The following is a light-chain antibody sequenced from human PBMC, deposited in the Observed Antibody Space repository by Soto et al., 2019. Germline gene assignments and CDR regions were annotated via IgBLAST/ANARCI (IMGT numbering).Light chain of an antibody. J-gene: IGLJ3*02. V-gene: IGLV2-14*01. Sequence: QSVLTQPASVSGSPGQSITISCTGTSNDVGGYNYVSWYQQHPGKAPKLMIYEVSNWPSGVSNRFSGSKSGNTASLTISGLQAEDEADYYCSSYTNSNTQVCGGGTKLTVL. CDR3: SSYTNSNTQV. CDR1: SNDVGGYNY. CDR2: EVS.